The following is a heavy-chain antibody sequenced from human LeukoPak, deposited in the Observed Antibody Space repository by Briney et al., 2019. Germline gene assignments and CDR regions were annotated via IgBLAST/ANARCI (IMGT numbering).Heavy chain of an antibody. D-gene: IGHD3-10*01. CDR3: ARQASVVRGVIIPLFDP. Sequence: SETLSLTCTVPGDSIRSSSYSWGWIRQPPGKGLEWIGTVNYSGSPYYYPSLQSRVTMSVDTSKNQFSLNLSSVTAADTAVYYCARQASVVRGVIIPLFDPWGRGTLVTVSS. J-gene: IGHJ5*02. CDR2: VNYSGSP. V-gene: IGHV4-39*01. CDR1: GDSIRSSSYS.